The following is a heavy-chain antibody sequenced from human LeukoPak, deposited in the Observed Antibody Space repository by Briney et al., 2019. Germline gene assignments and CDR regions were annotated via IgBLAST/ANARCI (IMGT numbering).Heavy chain of an antibody. Sequence: GSSVKVSCKASGYTFTSYGISWVRQAPGQGLEWMGWISAYNGNTNYAQKLQGRVTMTTDTSTSTAYMELRSLRSDDTAVYYCATPSTDGRPPGAFDIWGQGTMVTVSS. D-gene: IGHD7-27*01. V-gene: IGHV1-18*01. CDR1: GYTFTSYG. CDR3: ATPSTDGRPPGAFDI. CDR2: ISAYNGNT. J-gene: IGHJ3*02.